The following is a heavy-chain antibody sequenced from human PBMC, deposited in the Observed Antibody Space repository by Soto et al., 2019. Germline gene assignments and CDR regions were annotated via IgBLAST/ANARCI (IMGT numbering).Heavy chain of an antibody. V-gene: IGHV4-4*02. CDR2: IYHSGST. Sequence: QVQLQESGPGLVKPSGTLSLTCAVSGGSISSSNWWSWVRQPPGKGLGWIGEIYHSGSTNYNPSLKSRVTISVDKSKNLFSLKLSSVTAADPAVYYCARQRQDYDSSGYAYYYGMDVWGQGTTVTVSS. J-gene: IGHJ6*02. CDR1: GGSISSSNW. CDR3: ARQRQDYDSSGYAYYYGMDV. D-gene: IGHD3-22*01.